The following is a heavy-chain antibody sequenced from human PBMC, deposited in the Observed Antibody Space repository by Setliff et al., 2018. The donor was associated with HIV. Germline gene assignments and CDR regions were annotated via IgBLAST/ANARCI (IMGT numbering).Heavy chain of an antibody. D-gene: IGHD3-22*01. Sequence: SSETLSLTCAVSGYSISSGYYWGWIRQPPGKVLEWIGSIYYSGSTYYNPSFNSRVTISVEASKNQFSLKLSSVTAADTAVYYCASLPPLYDSSGYYFDYWGQGTLVTVSS. CDR3: ASLPPLYDSSGYYFDY. CDR1: GYSISSGYY. V-gene: IGHV4-38-2*01. CDR2: IYYSGST. J-gene: IGHJ4*02.